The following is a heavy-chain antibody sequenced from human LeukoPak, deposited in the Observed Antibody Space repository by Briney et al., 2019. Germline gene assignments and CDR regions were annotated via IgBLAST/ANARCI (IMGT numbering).Heavy chain of an antibody. CDR1: GYSISSGYY. Sequence: SETLSLTCTVSGYSISSGYYWGWIRQPPGKGLEWIGSIYHSGSTYYNPSLKSRVTISVDTSKNQFSLKLSSVTAADTAVYYCARDSGYCSSTSCYLHYFDYWGQGTLVTVSS. CDR3: ARDSGYCSSTSCYLHYFDY. D-gene: IGHD2-2*01. J-gene: IGHJ4*02. V-gene: IGHV4-38-2*02. CDR2: IYHSGST.